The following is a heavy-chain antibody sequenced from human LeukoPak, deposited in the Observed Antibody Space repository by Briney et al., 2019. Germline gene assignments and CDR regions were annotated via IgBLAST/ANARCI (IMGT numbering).Heavy chain of an antibody. D-gene: IGHD3-22*01. CDR1: GITLSNNG. CDR3: ARRGVVIRVILVGFHKEAYYFDS. V-gene: IGHV3-23*01. J-gene: IGHJ4*02. Sequence: GGSLRLSCAVSGITLSNNGMSWVRQAPGKGLEWVAGISGSGGGTNYADSVKGRFTIPRDNPKNTLYLQMNSLTVEDTAVYFCARRGVVIRVILVGFHKEAYYFDSWGQGGLVTVSS. CDR2: ISGSGGGT.